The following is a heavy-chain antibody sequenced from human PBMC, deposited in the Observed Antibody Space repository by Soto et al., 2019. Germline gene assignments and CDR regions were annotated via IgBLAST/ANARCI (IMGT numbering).Heavy chain of an antibody. D-gene: IGHD3-22*01. Sequence: QVQLVQSGAEVKKPGSSVKVSCMASGGTFSSYAISWVRQAPGQGLEWMGGIIPTFGTANYAQKFQGRVTITADESTSTAYMELSSLRSEDTAVYYCARSPGGYYDSSGYFAYWGQGTLVTVSS. CDR1: GGTFSSYA. CDR3: ARSPGGYYDSSGYFAY. J-gene: IGHJ4*02. CDR2: IIPTFGTA. V-gene: IGHV1-69*01.